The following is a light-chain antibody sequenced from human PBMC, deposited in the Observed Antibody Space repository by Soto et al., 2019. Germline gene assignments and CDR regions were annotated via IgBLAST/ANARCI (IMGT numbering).Light chain of an antibody. CDR3: QQYGTAPPRYS. CDR1: QRFSSNY. Sequence: ELVLTQSPGTLSLSPGERATLSCRASQRFSSNYLAWYQQKPGQAPRLLIYGTSNRATGIPDRFSVSGSGTDFTLTISRLEPEELAVDYCQQYGTAPPRYSFGQGTKLEIK. CDR2: GTS. J-gene: IGKJ2*03. V-gene: IGKV3-20*01.